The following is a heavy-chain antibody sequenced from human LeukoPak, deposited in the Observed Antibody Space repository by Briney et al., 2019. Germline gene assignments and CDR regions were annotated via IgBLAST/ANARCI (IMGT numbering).Heavy chain of an antibody. CDR1: GYTFTSYD. V-gene: IGHV1-8*03. CDR3: ARGIGHSSGWYSQYWFGP. CDR2: TNPNSGNT. D-gene: IGHD6-19*01. J-gene: IGHJ5*02. Sequence: GASVKVSCKASGYTFTSYDINWVRQATGQGLEWIGWTNPNSGNTGYAQKFQGRVTITRNTSISTAYMELSSLRSEDTAVYYCARGIGHSSGWYSQYWFGPWGQGTLVTVSS.